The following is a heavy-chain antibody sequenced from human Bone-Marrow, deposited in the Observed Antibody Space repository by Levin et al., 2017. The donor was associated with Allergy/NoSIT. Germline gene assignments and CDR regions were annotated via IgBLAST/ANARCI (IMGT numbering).Heavy chain of an antibody. CDR1: GFTFSSYS. CDR3: ARYDSGGFYNDH. V-gene: IGHV3-21*01. CDR2: ISRSGSSI. D-gene: IGHD2-15*01. J-gene: IGHJ4*02. Sequence: ASVKVSCAASGFTFSSYSLNWVRQAPGKGLEWLSSISRSGSSIHYADSVKGRFTISRDNAKNSVFLQMNNVRAEDTAVYYCARYDSGGFYNDHWGQGTLVTVSS.